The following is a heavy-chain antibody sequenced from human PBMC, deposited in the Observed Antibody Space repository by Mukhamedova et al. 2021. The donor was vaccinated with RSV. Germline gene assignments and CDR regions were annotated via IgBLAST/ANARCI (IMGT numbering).Heavy chain of an antibody. CDR2: IYYSGST. Sequence: QPPGKGLEWIGSIYYSGSTYYKPSLKSRVTISVDTSKNQFSLKLISVTAADTAVYSCARLGYSTPYRPFDYWG. CDR3: ARLGYSTPYRPFDY. D-gene: IGHD2/OR15-2a*01. J-gene: IGHJ4*01. V-gene: IGHV4-39*01.